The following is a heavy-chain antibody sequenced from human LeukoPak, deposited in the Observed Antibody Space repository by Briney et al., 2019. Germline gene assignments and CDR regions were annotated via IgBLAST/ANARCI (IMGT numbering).Heavy chain of an antibody. Sequence: PGGSLRLSCAASGFTFSSYEMNWVRQAPGKGLEWVSGISGSGGTTYYTDSVEGRFTISRDNSKSTLYLQMNSLRAEDTAVYYCAKSPTYYYDTSAKRYFDLWGRGTLVTVSS. CDR1: GFTFSSYE. V-gene: IGHV3-23*01. CDR3: AKSPTYYYDTSAKRYFDL. J-gene: IGHJ2*01. D-gene: IGHD3-22*01. CDR2: ISGSGGTT.